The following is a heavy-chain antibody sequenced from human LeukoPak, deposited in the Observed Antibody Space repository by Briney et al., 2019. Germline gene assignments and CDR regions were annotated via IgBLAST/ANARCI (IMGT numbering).Heavy chain of an antibody. Sequence: GASVKVSCKASGYTFTSYYMHWVRQAPGQGLEWMGIINPSGGGTSYAQKFQGRVTMTRDTSTSTVYMELSSLRSEDTAVYYCARATYCGGDCYFSLFDYWGQGTLVTVSS. CDR3: ARATYCGGDCYFSLFDY. J-gene: IGHJ4*02. CDR1: GYTFTSYY. D-gene: IGHD2-21*02. CDR2: INPSGGGT. V-gene: IGHV1-46*01.